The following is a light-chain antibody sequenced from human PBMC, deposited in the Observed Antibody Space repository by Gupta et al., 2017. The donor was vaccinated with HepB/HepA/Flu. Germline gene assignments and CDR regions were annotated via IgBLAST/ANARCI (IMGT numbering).Light chain of an antibody. Sequence: QSALTQPASVSGSPGQSLTISCTGTSSDVGSYNLVSWYQQHPGKAPKLMIYEVSKRPSGVSNRFSGSKSGNTASLTIAGLQADDEADYYCCSYAGSSTFVVFGGGTKLTVL. J-gene: IGLJ2*01. CDR3: CSYAGSSTFVV. V-gene: IGLV2-23*02. CDR1: SSDVGSYNL. CDR2: EVS.